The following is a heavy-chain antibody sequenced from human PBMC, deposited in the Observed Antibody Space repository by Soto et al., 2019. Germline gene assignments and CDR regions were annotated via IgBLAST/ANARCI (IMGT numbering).Heavy chain of an antibody. D-gene: IGHD2-2*01. CDR2: INPSGGST. V-gene: IGHV1-46*03. Sequence: ASVKVSCKASGYTFTSYYMHWVRQAPGQGLEWMGIINPSGGSTSYAQKFQGRVTMTRDTSTSTVYMELSSLRSEDPAVYYCARSDIVVVPAATTHFDYWGQGTLVTVSS. J-gene: IGHJ4*02. CDR3: ARSDIVVVPAATTHFDY. CDR1: GYTFTSYY.